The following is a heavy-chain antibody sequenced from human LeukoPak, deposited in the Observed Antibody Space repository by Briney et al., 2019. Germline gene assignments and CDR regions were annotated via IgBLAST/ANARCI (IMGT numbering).Heavy chain of an antibody. CDR2: INYRGNT. Sequence: SETLSLTCSVSGGSINSRSYSWTWIRQPPGKDLEWIGSINYRGNTYFNPSLKSRVTISVDTSKNQFSLKLSSVTAADTAVYYCARGVPTTYYYDSSGYYPVYYMDVWGKGTTVTVSS. CDR1: GGSINSRSYS. J-gene: IGHJ6*03. CDR3: ARGVPTTYYYDSSGYYPVYYMDV. D-gene: IGHD3-22*01. V-gene: IGHV4-39*07.